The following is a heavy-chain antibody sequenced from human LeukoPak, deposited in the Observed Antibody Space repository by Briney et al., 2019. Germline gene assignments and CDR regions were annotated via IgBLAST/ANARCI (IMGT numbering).Heavy chain of an antibody. J-gene: IGHJ5*02. CDR2: ISSSSSYI. D-gene: IGHD7-27*01. CDR1: GFTFSSYS. Sequence: GGSLRLSCAASGFTFSSYSMNWVRQAPGKGLEWFSSISSSSSYIYYADSVKGRFTISRDNAKNSLYLQMNSLRVEDTAFYYCAIDAVTGVATGASCGQRNLVTASS. CDR3: AIDAVTGVATGAS. V-gene: IGHV3-21*04.